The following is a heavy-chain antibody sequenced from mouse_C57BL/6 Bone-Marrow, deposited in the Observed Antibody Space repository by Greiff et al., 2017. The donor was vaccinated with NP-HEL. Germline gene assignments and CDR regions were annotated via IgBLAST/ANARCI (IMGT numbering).Heavy chain of an antibody. CDR1: GYTFTSYW. CDR2: IYPSDSDT. J-gene: IGHJ2*01. V-gene: IGHV1-74*01. Sequence: QVQLQQPGAELVKPGASVKVSCKASGYTFTSYWMHWVKQRPGQGLEWIGRIYPSDSDTNYNQKFKGKATLTVDKSSSTAYMQLSSLTSEDSAVYYCAILTYYGSSYGYWGQGTTLTVSS. CDR3: AILTYYGSSYGY. D-gene: IGHD1-1*01.